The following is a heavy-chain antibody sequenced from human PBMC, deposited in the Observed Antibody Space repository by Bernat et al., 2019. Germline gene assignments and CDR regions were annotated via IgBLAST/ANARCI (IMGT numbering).Heavy chain of an antibody. D-gene: IGHD6-6*01. Sequence: EVQLLESGGGLVQPGGSLRLSCAASGFTFSSYAMSWVRQAPGKGLEWVSAISGSGGSTYYADSVKGRFTISRDNSKNTLYLQMNSLRAEDTAVYYCAKRPDGGIAAPLYFDYWGQGTLVTVSS. CDR2: ISGSGGST. V-gene: IGHV3-23*01. CDR1: GFTFSSYA. J-gene: IGHJ4*02. CDR3: AKRPDGGIAAPLYFDY.